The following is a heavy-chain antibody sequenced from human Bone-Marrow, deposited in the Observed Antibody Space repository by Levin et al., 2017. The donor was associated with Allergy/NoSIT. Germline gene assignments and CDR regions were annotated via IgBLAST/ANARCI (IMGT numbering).Heavy chain of an antibody. Sequence: TGESLKISCEGSGFTFSSYSLHWVRQAPGKGLEWVSSINSGSSFINYGDSVEGRFTVSRDNSKNLLYLQMNNLRLDDTAVYYCARNRPGDRRTYWGQGTLVTVSS. CDR3: ARNRPGDRRTY. J-gene: IGHJ4*02. CDR1: GFTFSSYS. CDR2: INSGSSFI. V-gene: IGHV3-21*01. D-gene: IGHD2-21*01.